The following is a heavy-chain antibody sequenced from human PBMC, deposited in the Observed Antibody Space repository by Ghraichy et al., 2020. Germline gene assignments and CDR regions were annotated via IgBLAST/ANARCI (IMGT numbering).Heavy chain of an antibody. V-gene: IGHV3-11*01. CDR1: GFTFSDYY. CDR2: ISSSGSTI. J-gene: IGHJ6*02. D-gene: IGHD4-17*01. Sequence: GGSLRLSCAASGFTFSDYYMSWIRQAPGKGLEWVSYISSSGSTIYYADSVKGRFTISRDNAKNSLYLQMNSLRAEDTAVYYCARDRNDYGDYFPMVVSRYYYYYYGMDVWGQGTTVTVSS. CDR3: ARDRNDYGDYFPMVVSRYYYYYYGMDV.